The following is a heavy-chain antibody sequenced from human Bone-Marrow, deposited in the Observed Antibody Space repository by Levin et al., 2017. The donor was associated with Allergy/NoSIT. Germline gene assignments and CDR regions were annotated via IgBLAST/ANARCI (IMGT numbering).Heavy chain of an antibody. CDR2: INHSGST. V-gene: IGHV4-34*01. CDR3: ARINDVCVIDP. J-gene: IGHJ5*02. CDR1: GGSFSGYY. Sequence: NPSETLSLTCAVYGGSFSGYYWSWIRQPPGKGLEWIGEINHSGSTNYNPSLKSRVTISVDTSKNQFSLKLSSVTAADTAVYYCARINDVCVIDPWGQGTLVTVSS. D-gene: IGHD3-16*01.